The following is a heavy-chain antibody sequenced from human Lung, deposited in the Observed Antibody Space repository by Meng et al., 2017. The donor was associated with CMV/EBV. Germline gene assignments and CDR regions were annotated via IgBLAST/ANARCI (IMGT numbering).Heavy chain of an antibody. J-gene: IGHJ5*01. Sequence: CTVSGGPLDSGAYCWSWIRQHPEKGLEWIGYAYYDGSTHYTPSLRSRAAISVDTSKNQFSLRLNSVTAADTAVYYCARQAPDNWFDPWGQGALVTVSS. V-gene: IGHV4-31*03. CDR3: ARQAPDNWFDP. CDR1: GGPLDSGAYC. CDR2: AYYDGST.